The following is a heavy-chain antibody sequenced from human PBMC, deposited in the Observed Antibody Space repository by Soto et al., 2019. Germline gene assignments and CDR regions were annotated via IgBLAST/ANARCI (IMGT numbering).Heavy chain of an antibody. CDR3: AKDRGGGAVVPDY. Sequence: QVQLVESGGGVVQPGRSLRLSCAASGFTFSSSGMHWVRQAPGKGLEWVSVIWYDGNNKYYADSVKGRFTISRDTSKNTLYLQMNSRRAEDTAVYYCAKDRGGGAVVPDYWGQGTLVSVSS. CDR2: IWYDGNNK. CDR1: GFTFSSSG. J-gene: IGHJ4*02. D-gene: IGHD2-21*01. V-gene: IGHV3-33*06.